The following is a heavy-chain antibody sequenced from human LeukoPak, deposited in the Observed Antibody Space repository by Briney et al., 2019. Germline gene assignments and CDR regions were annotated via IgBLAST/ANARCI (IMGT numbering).Heavy chain of an antibody. J-gene: IGHJ4*02. CDR2: IHYSGST. V-gene: IGHV4-59*01. CDR3: ARIGHEDYYFDY. Sequence: MPSETLSLTCTVSGGSISSYYWSWIRQPPGKGLEWIGYIHYSGSTNYNPSLKSRVTISVDTSKNQFSLKLSSVTAADTAVYYCARIGHEDYYFDYWGQGTLVTVSS. CDR1: GGSISSYY.